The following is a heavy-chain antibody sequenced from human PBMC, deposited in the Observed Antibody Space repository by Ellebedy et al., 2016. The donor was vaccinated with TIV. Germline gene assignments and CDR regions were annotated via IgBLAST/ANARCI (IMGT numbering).Heavy chain of an antibody. Sequence: SVKVSXXASGGTFSSYAISWVRQAPGQGLEWMGGIIPIFGTANYAQKFQGRVTITADESTSTAYMELSSLRSEDTAVYYCARVTIVVGQGFDPWGQGTLVTVSS. V-gene: IGHV1-69*13. D-gene: IGHD3-22*01. CDR1: GGTFSSYA. J-gene: IGHJ5*02. CDR3: ARVTIVVGQGFDP. CDR2: IIPIFGTA.